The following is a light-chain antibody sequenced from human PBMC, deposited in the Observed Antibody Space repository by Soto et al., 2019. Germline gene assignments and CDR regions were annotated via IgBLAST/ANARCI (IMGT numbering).Light chain of an antibody. CDR3: AAWDYSLNGVV. V-gene: IGLV1-44*01. Sequence: QSVLTQPPSASGTPGQRVTISCSGSSSNIGSKTVNWYQQLPGTAPKLLIYSNNQRPSGFPDRFSGSKSGTSASLAISGLQSEDEADYYCAAWDYSLNGVVFGGGTKLTVL. CDR1: SSNIGSKT. J-gene: IGLJ2*01. CDR2: SNN.